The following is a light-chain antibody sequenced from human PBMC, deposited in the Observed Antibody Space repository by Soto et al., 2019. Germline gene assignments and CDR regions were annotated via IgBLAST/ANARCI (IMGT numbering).Light chain of an antibody. Sequence: DIQMTQSPSSLSASLGDRVTITCRASQNIDNYLNWYQHKPGKAPKLLIYATSTLQSGVPSRFSGSGSGTEFTLTISSLQPEDFATYFCQESYTGTAVSLGGGTKVDIK. CDR2: ATS. J-gene: IGKJ4*01. CDR3: QESYTGTAVS. V-gene: IGKV1-39*01. CDR1: QNIDNY.